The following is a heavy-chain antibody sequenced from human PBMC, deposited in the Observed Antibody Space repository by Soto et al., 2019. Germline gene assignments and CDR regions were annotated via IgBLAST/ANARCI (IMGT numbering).Heavy chain of an antibody. Sequence: SVKVSCKASGGTFSSYAISWVRQAPGQGLEWMGGIIPIFGTANYAQKFQGRVTITADESTSTAYMELSSLRSEDTAVYYCASQPRIAAWSFDYWGQGTLVTVSS. D-gene: IGHD6-6*01. CDR2: IIPIFGTA. V-gene: IGHV1-69*13. CDR1: GGTFSSYA. CDR3: ASQPRIAAWSFDY. J-gene: IGHJ4*02.